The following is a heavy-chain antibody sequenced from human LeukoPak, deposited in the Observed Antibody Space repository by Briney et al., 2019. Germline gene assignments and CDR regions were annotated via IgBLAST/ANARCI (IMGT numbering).Heavy chain of an antibody. D-gene: IGHD3-3*01. J-gene: IGHJ6*03. CDR3: ARDPFYDFWSGYYFYYYVDV. CDR2: ISYDGSDK. CDR1: GFTFSSYA. V-gene: IGHV3-30*04. Sequence: GRSLRLSCAASGFTFSSYAMHWVRQAPGKGLEWVAVISYDGSDKYYADSVKGRFTISRDNSKNTLYLQMNSLRAEDTAVYYCARDPFYDFWSGYYFYYYVDVWGKGTTVTVSS.